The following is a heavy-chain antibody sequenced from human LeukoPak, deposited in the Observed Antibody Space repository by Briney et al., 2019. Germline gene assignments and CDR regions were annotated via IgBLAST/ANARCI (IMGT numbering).Heavy chain of an antibody. D-gene: IGHD3-10*01. CDR3: AKRTNFNSGSHDY. Sequence: GGPLRLSCAASGFTFSSHAMSWVRQAPGKGLQWVSGISGSGGSTYYADSVKGRFTISRDNPKNTLYMQMNSLRAEDTAVYYCAKRTNFNSGSHDYWGQGTLVTVSS. J-gene: IGHJ4*02. V-gene: IGHV3-23*01. CDR2: ISGSGGST. CDR1: GFTFSSHA.